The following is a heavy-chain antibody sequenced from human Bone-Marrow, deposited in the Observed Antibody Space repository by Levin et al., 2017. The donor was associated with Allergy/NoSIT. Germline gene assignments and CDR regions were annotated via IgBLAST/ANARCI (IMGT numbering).Heavy chain of an antibody. V-gene: IGHV2-70*01. D-gene: IGHD3-3*01. CDR2: IDWDDDK. CDR1: GFSLSTSGMC. Sequence: ESGPTLVKPTQTLTLTCTFSGFSLSTSGMCVSWIRQPPGKALEWLALIDWDDDKYYSTSLKTRLTISKDTSKNQVVLTMTNMDPVDTATYYCARTSSHYDFWSGYYSYFDYWGQGTLVTVSS. CDR3: ARTSSHYDFWSGYYSYFDY. J-gene: IGHJ4*02.